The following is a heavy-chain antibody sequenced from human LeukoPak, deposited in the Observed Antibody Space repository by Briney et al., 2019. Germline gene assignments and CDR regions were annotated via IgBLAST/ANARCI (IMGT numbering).Heavy chain of an antibody. CDR2: INHSGST. Sequence: SGTLSLTCAVYGGSFSGYYWSWIRQPPGKGLEWIGEINHSGSTNYNPSLKSRVTISVDTSKNQFSLKLSSVTAADTAVYYCARVGYDYVWGSYRHYYFDYWGQGTLVTVSS. J-gene: IGHJ4*02. V-gene: IGHV4-34*01. CDR1: GGSFSGYY. CDR3: ARVGYDYVWGSYRHYYFDY. D-gene: IGHD3-16*02.